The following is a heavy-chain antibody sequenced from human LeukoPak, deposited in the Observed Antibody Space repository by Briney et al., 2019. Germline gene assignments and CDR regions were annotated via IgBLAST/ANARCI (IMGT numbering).Heavy chain of an antibody. V-gene: IGHV4-59*01. CDR1: GGSISSYY. CDR3: ARCRTCSSSWSGEGAFDI. Sequence: PSETLSLTCTVSGGSISSYYWSWIRQPPGKGLEWIGYIYFSGSTNYNPSLKSRVTISVDTSKNQFSLKLSSVTAADTAVYYCARCRTCSSSWSGEGAFDIWGQGTMVTVSS. J-gene: IGHJ3*02. D-gene: IGHD6-13*01. CDR2: IYFSGST.